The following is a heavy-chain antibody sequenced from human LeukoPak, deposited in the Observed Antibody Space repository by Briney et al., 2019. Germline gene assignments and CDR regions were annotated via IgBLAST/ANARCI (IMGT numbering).Heavy chain of an antibody. V-gene: IGHV3-21*01. D-gene: IGHD5-18*01. CDR3: ARHLSGITGYTYGRGIDY. CDR2: ISSSRSYI. CDR1: GFTFSSYS. Sequence: GGSLRLSCAASGFTFSSYSMNWVRQAPGKGLEWVSFISSSRSYIYYADSVKGRFTISRDNAKKSLYLQMNSLRAEDTAVYYCARHLSGITGYTYGRGIDYWGQGTLLTVSS. J-gene: IGHJ4*02.